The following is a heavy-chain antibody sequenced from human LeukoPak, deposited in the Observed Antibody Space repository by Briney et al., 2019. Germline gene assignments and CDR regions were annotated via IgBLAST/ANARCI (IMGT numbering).Heavy chain of an antibody. Sequence: ASVKVSCKASGYTFTSYDIQWVRQATGQGLEWMGWINPNSGDTNYAQIFQGRVTMTRDTSISTAYMELSSLRSDDTAVYYCARQDSNTCGPWGQGTLVTVSS. CDR1: GYTFTSYD. CDR3: ARQDSNTCGP. CDR2: INPNSGDT. V-gene: IGHV1-2*02. D-gene: IGHD2-2*01. J-gene: IGHJ5*02.